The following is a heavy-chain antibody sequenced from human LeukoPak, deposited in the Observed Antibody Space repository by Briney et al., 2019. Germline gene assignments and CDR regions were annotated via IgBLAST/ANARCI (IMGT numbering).Heavy chain of an antibody. CDR1: GFTFNNYH. CDR2: ISSSSTYI. CDR3: AKLGGGYTLGSGYYYYMDA. J-gene: IGHJ6*03. V-gene: IGHV3-21*01. D-gene: IGHD5-18*01. Sequence: PGGSLRLSCAASGFTFNNYHMKWVRQAPGEGLEWVSFISSSSTYIHYADSVKGRFTMSRDNARNLVYLQMNSLRAEDTAVYYCAKLGGGYTLGSGYYYYMDAWGKGTTVTVSS.